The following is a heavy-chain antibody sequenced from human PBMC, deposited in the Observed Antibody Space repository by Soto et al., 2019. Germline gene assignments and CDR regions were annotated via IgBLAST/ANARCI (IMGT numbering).Heavy chain of an antibody. D-gene: IGHD6-19*01. V-gene: IGHV3-74*01. CDR3: ARGDSSGWYYYYYYMDV. J-gene: IGHJ6*03. CDR1: GFTFSSYW. CDR2: INSDGSST. Sequence: EVQLVESGGGLVQPGGSLRLSCAASGFTFSSYWMHWVRQAPGKGLVWVSRINSDGSSTSYADSVKGRFTISRDNAKNTLYLQMNRLRAEDTAVYYCARGDSSGWYYYYYYMDVWGKGTTVTVSS.